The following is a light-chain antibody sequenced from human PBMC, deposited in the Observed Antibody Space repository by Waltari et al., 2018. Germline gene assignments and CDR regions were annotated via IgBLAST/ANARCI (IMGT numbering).Light chain of an antibody. CDR1: QSLLHSNGYNY. Sequence: DIVMTQSPLSLPVTPGEPASISCRSSQSLLHSNGYNYLDWYLQKPGQSPQVLIYLGSNRASGVTDRFSGSGSGTDFTLKISRVEADDVGVYYCMQALQTPFTFGQGTKLEIK. CDR3: MQALQTPFT. V-gene: IGKV2-28*01. CDR2: LGS. J-gene: IGKJ2*01.